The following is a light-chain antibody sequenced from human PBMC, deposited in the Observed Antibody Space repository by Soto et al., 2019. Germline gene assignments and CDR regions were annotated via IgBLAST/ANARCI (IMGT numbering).Light chain of an antibody. Sequence: QSVLTQPASVSGSPGQSITISCTGTSSDVGGYKYVSWYQHYPGKAPKLMIYEVSNRPSGVSNRFSGSKSGNTASLTISGLQAEDEADYYCISYTTSSTVVFGGGTKLTGL. J-gene: IGLJ2*01. CDR1: SSDVGGYKY. CDR3: ISYTTSSTVV. CDR2: EVS. V-gene: IGLV2-14*01.